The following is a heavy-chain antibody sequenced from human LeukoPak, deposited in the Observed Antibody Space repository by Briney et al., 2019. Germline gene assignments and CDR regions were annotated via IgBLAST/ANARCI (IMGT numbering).Heavy chain of an antibody. J-gene: IGHJ4*02. D-gene: IGHD6-13*01. CDR3: ARVAGTEDYFDY. CDR1: GGSISSGGYY. V-gene: IGHV4-31*11. CDR2: IYYSGST. Sequence: PSETLSLTCAVSGGSISSGGYYWSWIRQHPGKGLEWIGYIYYSGSTYYNPSLKSRVTISVDTSKNQFSLKLSSVTAADTAVYYCARVAGTEDYFDYWGQGTLVTVSS.